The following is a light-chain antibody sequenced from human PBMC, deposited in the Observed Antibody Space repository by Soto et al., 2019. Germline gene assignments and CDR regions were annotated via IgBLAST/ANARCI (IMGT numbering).Light chain of an antibody. Sequence: EIVLTQSPGTLSLSPGERATLSCRASQSVSSSYLAWYQQKPGQAPRLLFYGASSRAIGIPDRFSGSGSGTDIALTISRLEPEDFAVYYCQQYGSSPLTFGGGTKVEIK. CDR3: QQYGSSPLT. CDR2: GAS. V-gene: IGKV3-20*01. CDR1: QSVSSSY. J-gene: IGKJ4*01.